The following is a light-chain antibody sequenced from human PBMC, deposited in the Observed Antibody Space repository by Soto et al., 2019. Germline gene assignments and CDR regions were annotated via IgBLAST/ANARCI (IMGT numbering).Light chain of an antibody. J-gene: IGKJ1*01. Sequence: DIQMTQSPSTLSASIVDRVTITCLASESISSWLAWYQQKPGKAPKLLVYDVSSLESGVPSRFSGSGSGTEFTLTISSLQPDDFATYYCQQYNSYPWTFGQGTKVDIK. CDR2: DVS. CDR1: ESISSW. CDR3: QQYNSYPWT. V-gene: IGKV1-5*01.